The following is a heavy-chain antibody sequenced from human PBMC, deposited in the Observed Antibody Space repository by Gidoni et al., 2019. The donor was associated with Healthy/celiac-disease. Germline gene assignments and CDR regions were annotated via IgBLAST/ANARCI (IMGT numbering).Heavy chain of an antibody. CDR2: ISYDGSNK. CDR3: ARERRNIGSYFDY. D-gene: IGHD3-10*01. CDR1: GFTFSSYA. J-gene: IGHJ4*02. Sequence: QVQLVESGGGVVQPGRSLRLSCAASGFTFSSYAMHWVRQAPGKGLEWVAVISYDGSNKYYADSVKGRFTISRDNSKNTLYLQMNSLRAEDTAVYYCARERRNIGSYFDYWGQGTLVTVSS. V-gene: IGHV3-30-3*01.